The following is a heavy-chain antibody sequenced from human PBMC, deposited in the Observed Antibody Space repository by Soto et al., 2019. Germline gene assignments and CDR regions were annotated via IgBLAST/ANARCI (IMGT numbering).Heavy chain of an antibody. CDR1: GFSFSTYS. V-gene: IGHV3-48*02. CDR2: ISSSGDTI. D-gene: IGHD2-15*01. Sequence: GGSLRLSCAASGFSFSTYSMNWVRQAPGKGLEWVSFISSSGDTIHYADSVKGRFTVSRDNAKNSLYLQMNSLRDEDTAVYYCARDHYCSGDTCYLISFDYWGQGSQVTVSS. CDR3: ARDHYCSGDTCYLISFDY. J-gene: IGHJ4*02.